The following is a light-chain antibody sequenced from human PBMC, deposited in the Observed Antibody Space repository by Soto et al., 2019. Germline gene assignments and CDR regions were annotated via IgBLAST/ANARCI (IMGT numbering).Light chain of an antibody. CDR3: QQYGSSPTWT. CDR2: GAS. V-gene: IGKV3-20*01. J-gene: IGKJ1*01. Sequence: ESVLTQSPGTLSLSPGERATLSCRASQSGSSTYLHWYQQTPGQAPRLLIYGASTRATGIPDRFSGSGSGTDFTLTISRLEPEDSAVYYCQQYGSSPTWTFGQGTKVDI. CDR1: QSGSSTY.